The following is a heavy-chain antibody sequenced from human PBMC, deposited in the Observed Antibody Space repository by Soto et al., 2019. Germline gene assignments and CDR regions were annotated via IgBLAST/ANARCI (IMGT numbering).Heavy chain of an antibody. V-gene: IGHV1-3*01. CDR1: GYTFTSYY. Sequence: RASVKVSCKASGYTFTSYYMHWVRQAPGQRLEWMGRINASDGSTKYSQKFQGRVTITRDTSASTAYMELSSLRSEDTAVYYCARAWNDDGWFDPWGQGTLVTVSS. D-gene: IGHD1-1*01. J-gene: IGHJ5*02. CDR3: ARAWNDDGWFDP. CDR2: INASDGST.